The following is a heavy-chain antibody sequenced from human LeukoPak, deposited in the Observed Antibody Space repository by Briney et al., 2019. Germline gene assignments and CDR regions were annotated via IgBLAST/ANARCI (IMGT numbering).Heavy chain of an antibody. D-gene: IGHD5-24*01. Sequence: PSETLSLTCTVSGGSISNYYWSWIRQPPGKGLEWIGYIYYTGRTNYNPSLKSRVTISVDTSKNQFSLKLSSVTAADTAVYYCARVGYNSAFDIWGQGTMVTVSS. V-gene: IGHV4-59*01. CDR3: ARVGYNSAFDI. J-gene: IGHJ3*02. CDR1: GGSISNYY. CDR2: IYYTGRT.